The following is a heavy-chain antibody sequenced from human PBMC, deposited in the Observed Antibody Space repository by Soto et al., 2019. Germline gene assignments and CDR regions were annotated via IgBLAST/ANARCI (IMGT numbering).Heavy chain of an antibody. Sequence: QVQLVQSGAEVRKPGASVNISCRTSGYSFTSYGLSWVRQAPGQGLEWMGWLSTHNGNTNIAQQLQGRATVTTDTSTSTAYMELRSLRSDDTAVYYCARWRDGYFDYWGQGTLVTVSS. V-gene: IGHV1-18*01. CDR3: ARWRDGYFDY. CDR2: LSTHNGNT. CDR1: GYSFTSYG. J-gene: IGHJ4*02.